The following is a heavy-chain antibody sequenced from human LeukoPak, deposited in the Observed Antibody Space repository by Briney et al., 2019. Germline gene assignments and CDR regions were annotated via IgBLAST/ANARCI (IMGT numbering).Heavy chain of an antibody. CDR1: GFTFSNYW. CDR2: ISYDGSNK. V-gene: IGHV3-30*03. Sequence: GGSLRLSCAASGFTFSNYWMHWVRQAPGKGLEWVAVISYDGSNKYYADSVKGRFTISRDNSKNTLYLQMNSLRAEDTAVYYCARDRGGYGDVRFDPWGQGTLVTVSS. CDR3: ARDRGGYGDVRFDP. J-gene: IGHJ5*02. D-gene: IGHD4-17*01.